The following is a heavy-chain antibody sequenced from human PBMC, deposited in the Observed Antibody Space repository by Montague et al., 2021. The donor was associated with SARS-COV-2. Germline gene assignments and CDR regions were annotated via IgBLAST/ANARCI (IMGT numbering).Heavy chain of an antibody. D-gene: IGHD3-10*01. CDR1: GGSISSSSYY. CDR3: ARHVMSLMFRGPDFDY. Sequence: SETLSLTCTVSGGSISSSSYYCGWIRPPPGKGLEWIGSNYYSGTTYYNPTLKSRVTISVDTSKNQFSLKLITVTAADTAVYYCARHVMSLMFRGPDFDYWGQGTLVTVSS. V-gene: IGHV4-39*01. J-gene: IGHJ4*02. CDR2: NYYSGTT.